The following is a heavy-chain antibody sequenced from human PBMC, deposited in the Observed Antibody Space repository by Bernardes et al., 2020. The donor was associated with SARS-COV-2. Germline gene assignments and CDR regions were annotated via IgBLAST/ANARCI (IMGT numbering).Heavy chain of an antibody. V-gene: IGHV4-39*02. J-gene: IGHJ4*02. CDR2: MSYSGIT. Sequence: SETLSLTCTVSGDSITSYTYYWGWIRQPPGKGLEWIGSMSYSGITYYNPSLKSRVTMPVDTSNNHFSLRLTSVTAADTAVYYCARGPRGSSSNFDFWGQGTLVTVSS. CDR3: ARGPRGSSSNFDF. D-gene: IGHD6-13*01. CDR1: GDSITSYTYY.